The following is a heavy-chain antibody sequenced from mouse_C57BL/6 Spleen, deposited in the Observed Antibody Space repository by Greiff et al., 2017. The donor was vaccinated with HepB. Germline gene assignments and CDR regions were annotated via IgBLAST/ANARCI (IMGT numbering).Heavy chain of an antibody. CDR3: ARDPPGSNYFAY. V-gene: IGHV5-4*01. D-gene: IGHD1-1*01. J-gene: IGHJ3*01. CDR1: GFTFSSYA. Sequence: EVKLVESGGGLVKPGGSLKLSCAASGFTFSSYAMSWVRQTPEKRLEWVATISDGGSYTYYPDNVKGRFTISRDNAKNNLYLQMSHLKSEDTAMYYCARDPPGSNYFAYWGQGTLVTVSA. CDR2: ISDGGSYT.